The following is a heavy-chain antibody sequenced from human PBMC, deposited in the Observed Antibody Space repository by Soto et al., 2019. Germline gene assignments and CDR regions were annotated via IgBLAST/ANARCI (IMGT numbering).Heavy chain of an antibody. Sequence: SETLSLTCTVSCGSISSYYWSWIRQPPGKGLEWIGYIYYSGSTNYNPPLKSRVTISVDTSKNQFSLKLSSVTAADTAVYYCARGPYSSSPGAFGIWGQGTMVTVSS. D-gene: IGHD6-6*01. J-gene: IGHJ3*02. V-gene: IGHV4-59*01. CDR3: ARGPYSSSPGAFGI. CDR1: CGSISSYY. CDR2: IYYSGST.